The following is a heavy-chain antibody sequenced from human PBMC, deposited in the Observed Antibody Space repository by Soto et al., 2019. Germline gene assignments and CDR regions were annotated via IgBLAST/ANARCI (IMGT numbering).Heavy chain of an antibody. CDR3: AHLNTYYYCSGNNY. J-gene: IGHJ4*02. V-gene: IGHV2-5*02. Sequence: QITLKESGPTLVKPTQTLTLTCTFSGFSLSTSGVGVGWIRQPPGKALEWLALIYWDDDKRYSPSLKSRLTITKDTAKNPVVLTMTNMDPVDTATYYCAHLNTYYYCSGNNYWGQGTLVTVSS. CDR1: GFSLSTSGVG. CDR2: IYWDDDK. D-gene: IGHD3-10*01.